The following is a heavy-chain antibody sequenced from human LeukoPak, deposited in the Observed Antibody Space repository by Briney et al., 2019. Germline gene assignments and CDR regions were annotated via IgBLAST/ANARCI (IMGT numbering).Heavy chain of an antibody. J-gene: IGHJ4*02. D-gene: IGHD4-17*01. V-gene: IGHV5-51*01. CDR2: IYSGDSHT. Sequence: GESLKISCKGSGYSFTSYWIGWVRQMPGKGLEWMGIIYSGDSHTKYSPSFQGRVTISADNSITTAYLQWSSLEASDTAMHYCASARHGDYVWDYWGQGTLVTVSS. CDR3: ASARHGDYVWDY. CDR1: GYSFTSYW.